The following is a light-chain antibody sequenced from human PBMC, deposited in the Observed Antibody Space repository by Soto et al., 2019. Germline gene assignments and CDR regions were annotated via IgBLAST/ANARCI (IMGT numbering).Light chain of an antibody. CDR3: HQSYSTPIT. CDR1: ESIYSH. CDR2: QTS. J-gene: IGKJ5*01. V-gene: IGKV1-39*01. Sequence: EIHMTQSPDSLSASLGDRVTISCLASESIYSHLSCYHHKPGKAPMLLIYQTSTLQGGVPPRFSGSGSGKDFTITISSLQPEDFATYYCHQSYSTPITLGQGTRLEIK.